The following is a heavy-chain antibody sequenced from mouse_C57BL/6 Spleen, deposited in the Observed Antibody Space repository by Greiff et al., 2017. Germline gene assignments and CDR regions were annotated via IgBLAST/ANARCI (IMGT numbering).Heavy chain of an antibody. D-gene: IGHD1-1*01. CDR1: GFTFTDYY. CDR2: IRNKANGYTT. CDR3: ARYPSHYYGSSYFDY. J-gene: IGHJ2*01. Sequence: EVKLVESGGGLVQPGGSLSLSCAASGFTFTDYYMSWVRQPPGKALEWLGFIRNKANGYTTEYSASVKGRFTISRDNSQSILYLQMNALRAEDSATYYCARYPSHYYGSSYFDYWGQGTTLTVSS. V-gene: IGHV7-3*01.